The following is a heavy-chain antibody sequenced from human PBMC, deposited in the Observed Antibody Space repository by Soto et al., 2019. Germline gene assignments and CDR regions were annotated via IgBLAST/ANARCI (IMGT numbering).Heavy chain of an antibody. J-gene: IGHJ4*02. V-gene: IGHV3-53*01. CDR3: ARGGPFYDYVWGSYRRGAFDY. CDR1: GFTVSSNY. Sequence: GGSLRLSCAASGFTVSSNYMSWVRQAPGKGLEWVSVIYSGGSTYYADSVKGRFTISRDNSKNTLYLQMNSLRAEDTAVYYCARGGPFYDYVWGSYRRGAFDYWGQGTLVTVSS. CDR2: IYSGGST. D-gene: IGHD3-16*02.